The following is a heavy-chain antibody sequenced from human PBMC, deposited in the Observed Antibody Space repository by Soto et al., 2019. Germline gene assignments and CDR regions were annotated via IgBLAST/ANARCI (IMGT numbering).Heavy chain of an antibody. J-gene: IGHJ6*02. V-gene: IGHV3-21*01. CDR1: GFTLSSYS. CDR3: ARDPGIAARPLNYYGMDV. CDR2: ISSSSSYI. D-gene: IGHD6-6*01. Sequence: GGSLRLSCAASGFTLSSYSMNWVRQAPGMGLEWVSSISSSSSYIYYADSVKGRFTISRNNAKNSLYLQMNSLRAEDTAVYYCARDPGIAARPLNYYGMDVWGQGTTVTVSS.